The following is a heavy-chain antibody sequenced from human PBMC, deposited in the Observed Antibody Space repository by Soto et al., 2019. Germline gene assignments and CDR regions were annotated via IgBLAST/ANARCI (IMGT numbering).Heavy chain of an antibody. V-gene: IGHV3-30-3*01. CDR3: ARAEGQMYYFAY. CDR1: GFTFSSYA. J-gene: IGHJ4*02. Sequence: QVQLVESGGGVVQPGRSLRLSCAASGFTFSSYAMHWVRQAPGKGLEWVAVISYDGSNKYYADSVKGRFTISRDNSKNTLYLQMNSLRAEDTAVYYCARAEGQMYYFAYWGQGTLVTVSS. CDR2: ISYDGSNK.